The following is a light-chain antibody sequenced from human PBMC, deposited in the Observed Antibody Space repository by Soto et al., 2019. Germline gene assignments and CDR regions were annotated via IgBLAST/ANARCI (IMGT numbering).Light chain of an antibody. J-gene: IGKJ2*01. CDR2: DTS. CDR3: QQYDNFPYT. CDR1: QDISNY. V-gene: IGKV1-33*01. Sequence: DILMTQSPSSLSASVGDRVTITCQASQDISNYLNWYQQKPGKAPKLLIYDTSNLQTGVPSRFSGSGSGTDFTFTINSLQPEDIATYYCQQYDNFPYTFGQGTKLEIK.